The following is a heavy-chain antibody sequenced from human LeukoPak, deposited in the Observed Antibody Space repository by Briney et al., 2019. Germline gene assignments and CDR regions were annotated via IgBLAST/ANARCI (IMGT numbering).Heavy chain of an antibody. Sequence: GGSLRLSCAASGFTFSDYYMSWIHQAPGKGLEWVPYISSSGSTIYYADSVKGRFTISRDNAKNSLYLQMNSLRAEDTAVYYCARVPKDTAMNAYYFDYWGQGTLVTVSS. CDR2: ISSSGSTI. V-gene: IGHV3-11*01. J-gene: IGHJ4*02. D-gene: IGHD5-18*01. CDR1: GFTFSDYY. CDR3: ARVPKDTAMNAYYFDY.